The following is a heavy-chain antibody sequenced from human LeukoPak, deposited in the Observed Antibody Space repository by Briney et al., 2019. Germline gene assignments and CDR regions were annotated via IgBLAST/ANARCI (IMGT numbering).Heavy chain of an antibody. D-gene: IGHD4-23*01. CDR2: INHSGST. J-gene: IGHJ3*02. Sequence: PSETLSLTCAVYGGSFSGYYWSWIRQPPGKGLEWIGEINHSGSTNYNPSLKSGVTISVDTSKNQFSLKLSSVTAADTAVYYCARVDYGGNSPVAESDAFDIWGQGTMVTVSS. CDR1: GGSFSGYY. V-gene: IGHV4-34*01. CDR3: ARVDYGGNSPVAESDAFDI.